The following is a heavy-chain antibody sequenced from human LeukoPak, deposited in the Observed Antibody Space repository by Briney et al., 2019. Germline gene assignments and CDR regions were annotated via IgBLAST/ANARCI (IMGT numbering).Heavy chain of an antibody. CDR1: GYTFTSYD. CDR2: MNPNSGNT. Sequence: ASVKVSCKASGYTFTSYDINWVRQATGQGLEWMGWMNPNSGNTGYAQKFQGRVTITRNTSISTAYMELSSLRSEDTAVYYCARARYCSSGNCYCDYWGQGTLVTVSS. J-gene: IGHJ4*02. CDR3: ARARYCSSGNCYCDY. V-gene: IGHV1-8*03. D-gene: IGHD2-15*01.